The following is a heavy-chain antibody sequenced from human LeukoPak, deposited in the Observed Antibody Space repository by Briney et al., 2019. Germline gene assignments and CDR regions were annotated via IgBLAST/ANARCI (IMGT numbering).Heavy chain of an antibody. CDR2: IWYDGSNK. J-gene: IGHJ6*02. Sequence: GGSLRLSCAASGFTFSSYGMHWVRQAPGKGLEWVAVIWYDGSNKYYADSVKGRFTISRDNSKNTLYLQMNSLRAEDTAVYYCAAGLGELLPSTYYYYGMDVWGQGTTVTVSS. D-gene: IGHD3-10*01. CDR3: AAGLGELLPSTYYYYGMDV. CDR1: GFTFSSYG. V-gene: IGHV3-33*01.